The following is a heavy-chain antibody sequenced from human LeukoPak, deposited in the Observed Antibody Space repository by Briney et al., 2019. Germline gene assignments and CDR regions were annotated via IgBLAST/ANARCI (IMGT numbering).Heavy chain of an antibody. CDR3: ARGRWEHSSSKYFDY. CDR2: IHHSGST. V-gene: IGHV4-38-2*01. D-gene: IGHD1-26*01. J-gene: IGHJ4*02. Sequence: PSETLSLTCAVSGYSISSGYCWGWIRQPPGKGLEWIGSIHHSGSTYHNSSLKSRVTMSVDTSKNLFSLNLNSVTAADTAVYYCARGRWEHSSSKYFDYWGQGTLVTVSS. CDR1: GYSISSGYC.